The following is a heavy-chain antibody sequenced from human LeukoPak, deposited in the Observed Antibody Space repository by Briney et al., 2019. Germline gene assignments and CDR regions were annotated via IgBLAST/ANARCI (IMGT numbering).Heavy chain of an antibody. J-gene: IGHJ4*02. D-gene: IGHD2-8*01. CDR2: IYYSGST. Sequence: SETLSLTCIVSDGSISNYFWSWIRQPPGKGLEWIGYIYYSGSTNYNPSLKSRVTISVDTSKNQFSLRLSSVTAADTAVYYCARHAKPANSFDYGAQGTLVTVSS. CDR3: ARHAKPANSFDY. CDR1: DGSISNYF. V-gene: IGHV4-59*08.